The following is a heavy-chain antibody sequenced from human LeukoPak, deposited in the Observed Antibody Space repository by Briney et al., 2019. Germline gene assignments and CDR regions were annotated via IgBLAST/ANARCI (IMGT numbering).Heavy chain of an antibody. CDR2: ISGSGGST. V-gene: IGHV3-23*01. CDR1: GFTFSSYA. CDR3: WNYDSSGPEGRDAFDI. Sequence: GGSLRLSCAASGFTFSSYAMSWVRQAPGKGLEWVSAISGSGGSTYYADSVKGRFTISRDNSKNTLYLQMNSLRAEDTAVYYCWNYDSSGPEGRDAFDIWGQGTMVTVSS. J-gene: IGHJ3*02. D-gene: IGHD3-22*01.